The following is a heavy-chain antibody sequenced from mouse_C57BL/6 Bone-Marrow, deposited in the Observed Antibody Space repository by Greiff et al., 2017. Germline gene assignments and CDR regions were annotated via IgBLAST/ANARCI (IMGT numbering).Heavy chain of an antibody. CDR1: GFTFSSYA. Sequence: EVKLMESGGGLVKPGGSLKLSCAASGFTFSSYAMSWVRQTPEKRLEWVASISDGGSYTYYPDNVKGRFTISRDNAKNNLYLQMSHLKSEDTAMYYCARENWDFAYWGQGTLVTVSA. D-gene: IGHD4-1*01. J-gene: IGHJ3*01. CDR3: ARENWDFAY. CDR2: ISDGGSYT. V-gene: IGHV5-4*01.